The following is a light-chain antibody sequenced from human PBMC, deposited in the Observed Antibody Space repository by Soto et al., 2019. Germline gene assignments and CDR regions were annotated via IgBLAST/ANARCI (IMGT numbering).Light chain of an antibody. Sequence: EIVLTQSPATLSLSPGERATLSCRASQSVSSYLAWYQQKPGQAPRLLIYDASNRATGIPARFSGSGSGTDFTLTISSLEPEDFAVYYCQQRINWPPLTFGHGTRLEIK. CDR2: DAS. CDR1: QSVSSY. J-gene: IGKJ5*01. V-gene: IGKV3-11*01. CDR3: QQRINWPPLT.